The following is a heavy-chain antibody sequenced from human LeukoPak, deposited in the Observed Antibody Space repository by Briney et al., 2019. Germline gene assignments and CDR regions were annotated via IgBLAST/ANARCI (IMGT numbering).Heavy chain of an antibody. D-gene: IGHD2-2*01. CDR3: ARGPYCSSTSCPWSFDY. J-gene: IGHJ4*02. Sequence: SETLSLTCTVSGGSISSYYWSWIRQPAGKGLEWIGRTYTSGSTNYNPSLKSRVTMSVDTSKNQFSLKLSSVTAADTAVYYCARGPYCSSTSCPWSFDYWGQGTLVTVSS. CDR2: TYTSGST. CDR1: GGSISSYY. V-gene: IGHV4-4*07.